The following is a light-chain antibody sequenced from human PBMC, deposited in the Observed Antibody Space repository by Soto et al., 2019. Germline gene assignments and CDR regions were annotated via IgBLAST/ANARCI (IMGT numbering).Light chain of an antibody. CDR1: TSDVGGYNY. CDR3: CSYAGSYPFV. J-gene: IGLJ1*01. CDR2: DVD. V-gene: IGLV2-11*01. Sequence: LTQPRSVSGSPGQSVTISCTGTTSDVGGYNYVSWYQHHPGKAPKLMIYDVDKRPSGVPGRFSGSKSGNTASLTISGLQAEDEADYYCCSYAGSYPFVFGTGTKVTVL.